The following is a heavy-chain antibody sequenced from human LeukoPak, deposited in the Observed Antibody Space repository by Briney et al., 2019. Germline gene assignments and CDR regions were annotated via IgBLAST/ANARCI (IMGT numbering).Heavy chain of an antibody. D-gene: IGHD1-7*01. CDR1: GGSFSWGASY. CDR2: IFHNGDT. J-gene: IGHJ4*02. V-gene: IGHV4-30-2*01. CDR3: ARDSRLASRTGTFDS. Sequence: PSQTLSLTCTISGGSFSWGASYWSWIRQPPGKGLEWLGYIFHNGDTYYNSSLKSRVSLSVDKANKKFSLRLTSVTAADTAVYFCARDSRLASRTGTFDSWGQGTLVIVSS.